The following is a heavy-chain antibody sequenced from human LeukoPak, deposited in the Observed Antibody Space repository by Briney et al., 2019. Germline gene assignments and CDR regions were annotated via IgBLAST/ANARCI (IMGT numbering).Heavy chain of an antibody. CDR2: ISASGGST. CDR3: ARSGSGSNFLEY. Sequence: GGSLRLSCAASGFTFSSYAMNWVREAPGKGREWVSGISASGGSTYNADPVKGRFTISRDNSKNTLSLQMNSLRDEDTAVYYCARSGSGSNFLEYWGQGTLVTVSS. D-gene: IGHD3-10*01. J-gene: IGHJ4*02. CDR1: GFTFSSYA. V-gene: IGHV3-23*01.